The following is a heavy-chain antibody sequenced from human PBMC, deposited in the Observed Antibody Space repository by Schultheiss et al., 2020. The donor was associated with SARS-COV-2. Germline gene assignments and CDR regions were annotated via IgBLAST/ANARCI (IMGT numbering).Heavy chain of an antibody. CDR1: GFTFDDYA. CDR2: ISWNSGSI. J-gene: IGHJ6*02. CDR3: AKDIGATVDYYYYGMDV. D-gene: IGHD1-26*01. Sequence: SLKISCAASGFTFDDYAMHWVRQAPGKGLEWVSGISWNSGSIGYADSVKGRFTISRDNAKNSLYLQMNSLRAEDTALYYCAKDIGATVDYYYYGMDVWGQGTTVTVSS. V-gene: IGHV3-9*01.